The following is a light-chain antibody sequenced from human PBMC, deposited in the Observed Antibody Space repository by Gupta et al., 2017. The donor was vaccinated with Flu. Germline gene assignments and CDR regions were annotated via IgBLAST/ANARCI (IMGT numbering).Light chain of an antibody. V-gene: IGKV3-11*01. CDR1: QSVSRY. CDR2: DAS. CDR3: HQRSNWAWT. J-gene: IGKJ1*01. Sequence: EIVLTQSPATLSWSPGERATLSCRASQSVSRYLAWYQQKPGQAPRLLIYDASNRATGIPARFSGSGSGTEFTLTISSREPEDFAVYYCHQRSNWAWTFGQGTKLEIK.